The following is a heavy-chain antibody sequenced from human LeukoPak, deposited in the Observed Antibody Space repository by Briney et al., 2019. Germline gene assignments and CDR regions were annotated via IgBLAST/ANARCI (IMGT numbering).Heavy chain of an antibody. CDR3: AREQTRGGDLDH. J-gene: IGHJ4*02. CDR1: GFTFSSYS. V-gene: IGHV3-69-1*01. CDR2: ISHTNTI. Sequence: GGSLRLSCAASGFTFSSYSMNWVRQAPGKGLEWVSSISHTNTIFYADSVKGRFTISRDNAKKSLYLQMYSLRVEDTAVYYCAREQTRGGDLDHWGQGALVTVSS. D-gene: IGHD2-21*02.